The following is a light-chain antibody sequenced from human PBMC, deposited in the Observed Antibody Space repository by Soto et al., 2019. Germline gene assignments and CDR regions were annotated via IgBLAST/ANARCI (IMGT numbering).Light chain of an antibody. CDR3: SSYTSSSTRV. CDR2: EVS. J-gene: IGLJ1*01. V-gene: IGLV2-14*01. Sequence: VLTQPASVSGSPGQSITISCTGTSSDVGGYNYVSWYQQHPGKAPKLMIYEVSNRPSGVSNRFSGSKSGNTASLTISGLQAEDEADYYCSSYTSSSTRVFGTGTKVT. CDR1: SSDVGGYNY.